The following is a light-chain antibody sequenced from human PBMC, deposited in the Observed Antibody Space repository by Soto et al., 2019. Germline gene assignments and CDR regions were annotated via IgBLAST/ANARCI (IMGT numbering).Light chain of an antibody. Sequence: DLPMTQSPSTLSASVGDTVTITCRASQSINNWLAWYQQKPGKAPNLLIYRTSSLQSGVPSRFSGSGSGTEFTLTISSLQPDDFATYYCQQYDSLAGFGQGTKVEI. CDR3: QQYDSLAG. CDR1: QSINNW. V-gene: IGKV1-5*03. J-gene: IGKJ1*01. CDR2: RTS.